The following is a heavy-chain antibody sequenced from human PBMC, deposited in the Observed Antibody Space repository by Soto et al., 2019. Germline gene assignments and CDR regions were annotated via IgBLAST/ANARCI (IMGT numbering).Heavy chain of an antibody. V-gene: IGHV3-21*01. CDR3: ARGHLGYCGGGSCYDWFDP. CDR2: ISSSSSYI. CDR1: GFTFSSYS. Sequence: PGGSLRLSCAASGFTFSSYSMNWVRQAPGKGLEWVSSISSSSSYIYYADSVKGRFTISRDNAKNSLYLQMNSLRAEDTAVYYCARGHLGYCGGGSCYDWFDPWGQGTLVTVSS. J-gene: IGHJ5*02. D-gene: IGHD2-15*01.